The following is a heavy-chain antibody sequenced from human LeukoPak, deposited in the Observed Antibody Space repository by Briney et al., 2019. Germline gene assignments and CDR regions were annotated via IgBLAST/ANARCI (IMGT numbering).Heavy chain of an antibody. CDR2: ISGSGGST. CDR1: GFTFSSYA. V-gene: IGHV3-23*01. D-gene: IGHD1-26*01. J-gene: IGHJ5*02. Sequence: GGSLRLSCAASGFTFSSYAMSWVRQAPGKGLEWVSAISGSGGSTYSADSVKGRFTISRDNSKNTLYLQMNSLRAEDTAVYYCAKGTLTIVGATGWFDPWGQGTLVTVSS. CDR3: AKGTLTIVGATGWFDP.